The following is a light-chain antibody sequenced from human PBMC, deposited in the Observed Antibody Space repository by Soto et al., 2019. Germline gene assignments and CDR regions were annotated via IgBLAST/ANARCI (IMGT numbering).Light chain of an antibody. J-gene: IGLJ1*01. Sequence: QSALTQHASVSGSPGRSVAISCTGTSSDVGGDKCVSWYTQHPRKAPKHMISAVSNRPCGVSKRFSGSKSGNTDSLITSGLQAEYEADDCCSSYTSSSTPEVVGTGTKGT. CDR3: SSYTSSSTPEV. CDR1: SSDVGGDKC. CDR2: AVS. V-gene: IGLV2-14*01.